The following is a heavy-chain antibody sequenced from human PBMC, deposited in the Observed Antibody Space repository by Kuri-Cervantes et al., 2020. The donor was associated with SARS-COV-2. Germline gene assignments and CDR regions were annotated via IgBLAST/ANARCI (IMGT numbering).Heavy chain of an antibody. CDR1: GFTFSSYS. CDR3: ARVAARLYYYYMDV. V-gene: IGHV3-48*01. J-gene: IGHJ6*03. Sequence: GSLRLSCAASGFTFSSYSMNWVRQAPGKGLEWVSYISSSSSTIYYADSVKGRFTISRDNAKNSLYLQMNSLRAEDTAVYYCARVAARLYYYYMDVWGKGTTVTVSS. D-gene: IGHD6-6*01. CDR2: ISSSSSTI.